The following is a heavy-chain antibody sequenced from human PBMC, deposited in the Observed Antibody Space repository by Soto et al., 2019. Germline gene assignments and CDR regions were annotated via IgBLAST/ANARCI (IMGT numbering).Heavy chain of an antibody. CDR1: GFTFSDYY. V-gene: IGHV3-11*01. CDR2: ISSSGSTI. J-gene: IGHJ6*02. D-gene: IGHD6-6*01. CDR3: ARGHIAALYYYGMDV. Sequence: QVPLVESGGGLVKPGGSLRLSCAASGFTFSDYYMSWIRQAPGQGLEWVSYISSSGSTIYYADSVKGRFNISRDNAKNSLYLPMNSLRAEDTAVYYCARGHIAALYYYGMDVWGQGTTVTVSS.